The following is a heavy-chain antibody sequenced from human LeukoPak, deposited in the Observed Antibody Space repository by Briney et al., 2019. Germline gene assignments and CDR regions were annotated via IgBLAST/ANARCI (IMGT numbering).Heavy chain of an antibody. CDR2: IYYSGST. CDR1: GGSISSYY. D-gene: IGHD2-8*01. CDR3: ARERDSYYYFDY. V-gene: IGHV4-59*01. J-gene: IGHJ4*02. Sequence: SETLSLTCTVSGGSISSYYWSWIRQPPGKGLEWIGYIYYSGSTNYNPSLKSRVTISVDTSKNQFPLKLSSVTAADTAAYYCARERDSYYYFDYWGQGTLVTVSS.